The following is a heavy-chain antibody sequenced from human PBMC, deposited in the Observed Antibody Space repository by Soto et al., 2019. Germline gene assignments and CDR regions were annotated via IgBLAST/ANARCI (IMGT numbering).Heavy chain of an antibody. CDR1: CGSISSGSYH. J-gene: IGHJ4*02. CDR2: IYYSGSS. CDR3: ARVEGSSYYFRHDC. Sequence: SETLSLTCTVSCGSISSGSYHWSWIRQHPGKGLEWIGNIYYSGSSYYNPSLKSRATISIDTSKDQFSLRQGSVTAADTAVYYCARVEGSSYYFRHDCWGRGTLVTVSS. D-gene: IGHD1-26*01. V-gene: IGHV4-31*03.